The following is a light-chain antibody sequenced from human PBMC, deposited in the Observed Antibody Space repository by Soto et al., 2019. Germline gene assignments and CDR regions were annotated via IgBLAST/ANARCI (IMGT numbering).Light chain of an antibody. CDR2: KSN. J-gene: IGLJ3*02. Sequence: QSVLTQPPSASATPGQRVTISCSGSSSNIGSNTVNWYQQLPGTAPKLLIYKSNQRPSGVPDRFSGSKSGTSASLAISGLQSEDEADCYCAAWDDSLNGRVFGGGTKLTVL. V-gene: IGLV1-44*01. CDR1: SSNIGSNT. CDR3: AAWDDSLNGRV.